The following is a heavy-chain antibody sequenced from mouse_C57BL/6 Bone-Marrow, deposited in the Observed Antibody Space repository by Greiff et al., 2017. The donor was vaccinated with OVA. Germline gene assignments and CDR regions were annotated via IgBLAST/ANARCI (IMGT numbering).Heavy chain of an antibody. CDR1: GYTFTDYY. V-gene: IGHV1-19*01. CDR3: ARGGFRRIMDY. Sequence: EVQLQQSGPVLVKPGASVKMSCKASGYTFTDYYMNWVKQSHGKSLEWIGVINPYNGGTSYNQKFKGKATLTVDKSSSTAYMELNSLTSEDSAVYYCARGGFRRIMDYWGQGTSVTVSS. J-gene: IGHJ4*01. CDR2: INPYNGGT.